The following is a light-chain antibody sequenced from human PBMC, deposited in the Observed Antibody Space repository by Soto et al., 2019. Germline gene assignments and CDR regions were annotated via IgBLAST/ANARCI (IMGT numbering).Light chain of an antibody. CDR1: SSDVGGSDY. CDR3: SSYAGSNKRV. CDR2: EVS. Sequence: QSALTQPASVSGSPGQSITISCTGTSSDVGGSDYVSWYQQHPGKAPKLMIYEVSKRPSGVPDRFSGSKSGNTASLTVSGLQAEDEADYYCSSYAGSNKRVFGTGTKLTVL. J-gene: IGLJ1*01. V-gene: IGLV2-8*01.